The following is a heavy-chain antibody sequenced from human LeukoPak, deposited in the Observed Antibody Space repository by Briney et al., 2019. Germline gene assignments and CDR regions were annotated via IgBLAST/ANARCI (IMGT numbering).Heavy chain of an antibody. V-gene: IGHV1-69*02. J-gene: IGHJ6*02. CDR1: GGTFSSYT. Sequence: SVKVSCKASGGTFSSYTISWVRQAPGQGLEWMGRIIPILGIANYAQKFQGRVTITADKSTSTAYMELSSLRSEDTAVYYCARTYSSGSANYYYYYGMDVWSQGTTVTVSS. D-gene: IGHD6-19*01. CDR3: ARTYSSGSANYYYYYGMDV. CDR2: IIPILGIA.